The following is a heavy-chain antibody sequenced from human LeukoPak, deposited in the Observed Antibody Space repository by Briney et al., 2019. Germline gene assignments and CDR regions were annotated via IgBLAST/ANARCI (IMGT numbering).Heavy chain of an antibody. V-gene: IGHV3-23*01. CDR3: AKGSGGSYYGYFDY. CDR2: ISFNGGST. CDR1: GFTFSSYA. J-gene: IGHJ4*02. Sequence: GGSLRLSCAASGFTFSSYAMTWVRQAPGKGLEWVSVISFNGGSTYYGDSVKGRFTISRDNSMHTLYLQMSSLRAEDTAVYYCAKGSGGSYYGYFDYWGQGTLVTVSS. D-gene: IGHD1-26*01.